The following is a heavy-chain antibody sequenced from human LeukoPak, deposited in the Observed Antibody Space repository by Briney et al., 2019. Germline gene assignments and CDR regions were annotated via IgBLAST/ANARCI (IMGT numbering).Heavy chain of an antibody. CDR3: ARKLLLSTALAAFDI. V-gene: IGHV3-30*02. CDR1: GIRFSGSG. CDR2: IQNHGGDK. D-gene: IGHD2-15*01. Sequence: GGSLRLSCAASGIRFSGSGMHWVRQAPGKGLEWVSFIQNHGGDKNYADSVKGRFTVSRDNSKNTLYLQMNSLRAEDTAVYYCARKLLLSTALAAFDIWGQGTMVTVSS. J-gene: IGHJ3*02.